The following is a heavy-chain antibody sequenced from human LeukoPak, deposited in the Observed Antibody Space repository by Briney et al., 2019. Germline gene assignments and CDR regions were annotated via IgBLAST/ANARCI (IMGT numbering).Heavy chain of an antibody. CDR3: ARGRKVTMVRGAARYFDY. J-gene: IGHJ4*02. Sequence: PSETLSLTCAVYGGSFSGYYWSWIRQPPGKGLEWIGEINHSGSTNYNPSLKSRVTISVDTSKNQFSLKLSSVTAADTAAYYCARGRKVTMVRGAARYFDYWGQGTLVTVSS. V-gene: IGHV4-34*01. CDR2: INHSGST. CDR1: GGSFSGYY. D-gene: IGHD3-10*01.